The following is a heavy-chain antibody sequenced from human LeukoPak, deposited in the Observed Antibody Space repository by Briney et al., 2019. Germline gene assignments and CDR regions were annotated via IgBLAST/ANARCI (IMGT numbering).Heavy chain of an antibody. CDR3: VRDIQGTGSPLDY. Sequence: GGSLRLSCAASGFTFSGYSMDWVRQAPGKGLEWVSSISGSSRYIYYAESMKGRFAISRDNAKKLLYLQMNSLRAEDTAVYFCVRDIQGTGSPLDYWGQGTLVTVSS. V-gene: IGHV3-21*01. CDR1: GFTFSGYS. J-gene: IGHJ4*02. CDR2: ISGSSRYI. D-gene: IGHD1-1*01.